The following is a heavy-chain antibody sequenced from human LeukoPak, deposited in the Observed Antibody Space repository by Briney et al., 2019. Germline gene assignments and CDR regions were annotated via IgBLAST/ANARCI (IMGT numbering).Heavy chain of an antibody. D-gene: IGHD2-2*01. J-gene: IGHJ4*02. V-gene: IGHV3-30*02. Sequence: QPGGSLRLSCAASGFTFSSYGMHWVRQAPGKGLEWVAFIRYDGSNKYYADSVKGRFTISRDNSKNTLYLQMNSLRAEDTAVYYCARASDVVVPAAILRFDYWGQGTLVTVSS. CDR1: GFTFSSYG. CDR2: IRYDGSNK. CDR3: ARASDVVVPAAILRFDY.